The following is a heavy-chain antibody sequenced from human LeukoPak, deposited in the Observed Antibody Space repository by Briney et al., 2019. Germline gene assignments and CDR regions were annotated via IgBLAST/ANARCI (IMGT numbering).Heavy chain of an antibody. CDR1: GGSISSYY. J-gene: IGHJ6*03. V-gene: IGHV4-59*01. D-gene: IGHD6-13*01. CDR3: ARTGYSSSWPPGYYYYYMDV. CDR2: IYYSGST. Sequence: SETLSLTXTVSGGSISSYYWSWIRQPPGKGLEWIGYIYYSGSTNYNPSLKSRVTISVDTSKNQFSLKLSSVTAADTAVYYCARTGYSSSWPPGYYYYYMDVWGKGTTVTVSS.